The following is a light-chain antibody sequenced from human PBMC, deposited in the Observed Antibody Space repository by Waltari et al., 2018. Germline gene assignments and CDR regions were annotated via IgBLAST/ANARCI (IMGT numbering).Light chain of an antibody. CDR1: QNLDIC. V-gene: IGKV1-39*01. J-gene: IGKJ5*01. CDR2: SAS. CDR3: QQTYSTLSVT. Sequence: DIQMTQSPSSLSAFVGDRGTIPCRAGQNLDICLNWYQQKPGKVPKLLLYSASTLQSGVASRFSGSGSGTEFTLTIDHLQPDEFATYSCQQTYSTLSVTFGQWTRLEIK.